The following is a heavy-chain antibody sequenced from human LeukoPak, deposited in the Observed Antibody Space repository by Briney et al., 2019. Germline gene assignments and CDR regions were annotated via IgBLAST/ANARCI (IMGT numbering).Heavy chain of an antibody. CDR2: ISSSSSTI. D-gene: IGHD3-3*01. J-gene: IGHJ4*02. CDR3: AREGYDFWSGYYPIDY. V-gene: IGHV3-48*01. CDR1: GFTFSSYS. Sequence: TGGSLRLSCAASGFTFSSYSMNWVRQAPGKGLEWVSYISSSSSTIYYADSVKGRFTISRDNAKNSLYLQMNSLRAEDTAVYYCAREGYDFWSGYYPIDYWGQGTLVTVSS.